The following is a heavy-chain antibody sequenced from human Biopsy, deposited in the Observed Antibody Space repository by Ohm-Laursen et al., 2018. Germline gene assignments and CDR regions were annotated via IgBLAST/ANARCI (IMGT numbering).Heavy chain of an antibody. D-gene: IGHD4-23*01. Sequence: TLPLTCSVSGGSVSSGGFYWSWIRQHPGKGLEWIGYIYYSGTTYYNPSLKSLVTISVDTSKNQFSLKLNSVTAADTAVYYCARRPYGGTRYWYFDLWGRGTLVTVSS. CDR2: IYYSGTT. J-gene: IGHJ2*01. CDR3: ARRPYGGTRYWYFDL. V-gene: IGHV4-31*01. CDR1: GGSVSSGGFY.